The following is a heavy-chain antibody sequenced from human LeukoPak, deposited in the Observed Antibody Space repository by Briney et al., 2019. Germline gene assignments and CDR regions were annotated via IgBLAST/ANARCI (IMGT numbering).Heavy chain of an antibody. D-gene: IGHD3-16*01. J-gene: IGHJ4*02. V-gene: IGHV3-13*01. CDR3: ARGKNTFGGAPLDN. CDR1: GFTFSSYD. CDR2: IGTAGDT. Sequence: GGSLRLSCAASGFTFSSYDMHWVRHATGKGLEWVSAIGTAGDTYYPGSVKGRFTISRENAKNSLYLQMNSLRAGDTAVYYCARGKNTFGGAPLDNWGQGTPVTVSS.